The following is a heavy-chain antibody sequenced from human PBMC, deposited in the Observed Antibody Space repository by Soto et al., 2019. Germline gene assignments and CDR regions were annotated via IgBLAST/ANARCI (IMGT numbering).Heavy chain of an antibody. J-gene: IGHJ4*02. CDR1: GVSFSDSA. V-gene: IGHV1-69*04. CDR3: GTDTVSDWRPGVGY. Sequence: QVLLVQSGAEVKKPGSSVKVSCKASGVSFSDSAISWVRQAPGQGLEWMGKIIPILGIPNFAQKFQGRVTITADNSRGTAYMELRRLRSGDTAVYYCGTDTVSDWRPGVGYWCQGTLVTVSS. CDR2: IIPILGIP. D-gene: IGHD6-19*01.